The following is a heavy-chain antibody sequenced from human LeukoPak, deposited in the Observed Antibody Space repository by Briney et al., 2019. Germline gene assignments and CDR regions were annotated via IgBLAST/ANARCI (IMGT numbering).Heavy chain of an antibody. CDR2: ISSSSSYI. V-gene: IGHV3-21*01. J-gene: IGHJ4*02. CDR1: GFTFSSYG. CDR3: ARAPTFSGWFDY. Sequence: GGSLRLSCAASGFTFSSYGMHWVRQAPGKGLEWVSSISSSSSYIYYADSVKGRFTISRDNAKNSLYLQMNSLRAEDTAVYYCARAPTFSGWFDYWGQGTLVTVSS. D-gene: IGHD6-19*01.